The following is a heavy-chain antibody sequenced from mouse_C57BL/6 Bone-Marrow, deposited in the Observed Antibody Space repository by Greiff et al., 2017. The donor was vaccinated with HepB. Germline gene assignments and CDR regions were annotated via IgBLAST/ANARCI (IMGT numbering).Heavy chain of an antibody. V-gene: IGHV1-26*01. CDR2: INPNNGGT. CDR3: AREDDGYPYWYFDV. D-gene: IGHD2-3*01. J-gene: IGHJ1*03. CDR1: GYTFTEYY. Sequence: VQLQQSGPELVKPGASVKISCKASGYTFTEYYMNWVKQSHGKSLEWIGDINPNNGGTSYNQKFKGKATLTVDKSSSTAYMELRSLTSEDSAVYYCAREDDGYPYWYFDVWGTGTTVTVSS.